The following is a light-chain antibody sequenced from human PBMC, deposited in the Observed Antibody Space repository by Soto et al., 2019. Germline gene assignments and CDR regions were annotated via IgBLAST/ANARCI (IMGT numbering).Light chain of an antibody. Sequence: QSVLTQPASVSGSPGQSITISCTGTSSDVGGYNYVSWYQHHPGKAPKLIIYDVSNRPSGVSIRFSASKSDNTASLTISGLQPEDEAVYHCSSHPTRNTLQTVSGPGPKV. J-gene: IGLJ1*01. CDR1: SSDVGGYNY. CDR3: SSHPTRNTLQTV. CDR2: DVS. V-gene: IGLV2-14*03.